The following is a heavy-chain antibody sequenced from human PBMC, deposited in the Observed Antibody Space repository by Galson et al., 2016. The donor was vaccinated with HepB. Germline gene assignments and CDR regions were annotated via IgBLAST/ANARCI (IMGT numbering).Heavy chain of an antibody. CDR3: ASKRGPWLERSPSFDY. CDR2: INLDSGGT. CDR1: GYTGHF. V-gene: IGHV1-2*02. D-gene: IGHD1-1*01. Sequence: SVKVSCKASGYTGHFLHWVRQAPGQGLAWMGWINLDSGGTKYTQKFQGRVTMTRDTSISTAYLELTRLTSDDTAVYFCASKRGPWLERSPSFDYWGQGTLVTVSS. J-gene: IGHJ4*02.